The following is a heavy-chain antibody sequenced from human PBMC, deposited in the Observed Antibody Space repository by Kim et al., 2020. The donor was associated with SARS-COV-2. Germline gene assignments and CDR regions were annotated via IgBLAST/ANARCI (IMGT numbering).Heavy chain of an antibody. D-gene: IGHD7-27*01. Sequence: GGSLRLSCAASGFTFSDYYMSWIRQAPGKGLEWVSYISSSSSYTNYADSVKGRFTISRDNAKNSLYLQMNSLRAEDTAVYYCAREGTGTVVSEPDAFDIWGQGTMVTVSS. CDR3: AREGTGTVVSEPDAFDI. CDR2: ISSSSSYT. CDR1: GFTFSDYY. V-gene: IGHV3-11*05. J-gene: IGHJ3*02.